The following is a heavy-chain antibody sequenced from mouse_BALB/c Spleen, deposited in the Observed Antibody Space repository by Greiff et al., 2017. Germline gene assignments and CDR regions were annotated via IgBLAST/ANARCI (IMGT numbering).Heavy chain of an antibody. D-gene: IGHD2-4*01. J-gene: IGHJ3*01. CDR1: GYSITSDYA. CDR3: ARDDYGPWFAY. V-gene: IGHV3-2*02. Sequence: EVMLVESGPGLVKPSQSLSLTCTVTGYSITSDYAWNWIRQFPGNKLEWMGYISYSGSTSYNPSLKSRISITRDTSKNQFFLQLNSVTTEDTATYYCARDDYGPWFAYWGQGTLVTVSA. CDR2: ISYSGST.